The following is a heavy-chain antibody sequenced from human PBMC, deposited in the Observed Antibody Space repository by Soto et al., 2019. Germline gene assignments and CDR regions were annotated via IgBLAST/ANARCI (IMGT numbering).Heavy chain of an antibody. CDR2: IWYDGSNK. Sequence: GGSLRLSCAASGFTFSSYGMHWVRQAPGKGLEWVAVIWYDGSNKYYADSVKGRFTISRDNSKNTLYLQMNSLRAEDTAVYYCARGPASGQYYFDYWGQGTLVTVSS. CDR1: GFTFSSYG. CDR3: ARGPASGQYYFDY. V-gene: IGHV3-33*01. J-gene: IGHJ4*02.